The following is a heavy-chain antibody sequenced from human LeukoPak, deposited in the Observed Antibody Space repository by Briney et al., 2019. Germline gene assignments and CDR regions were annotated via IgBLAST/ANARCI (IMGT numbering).Heavy chain of an antibody. CDR3: ARDFEGYCSSTSCYYYFDY. D-gene: IGHD2-2*01. CDR2: INWNGGST. Sequence: GGSLRPSCAASGFTFDDYGMSWVRQAPGKGLEWVSGINWNGGSTGYADSVKGRFTISRDNAKNSLYLQMNSLRAEDTALYYCARDFEGYCSSTSCYYYFDYWGQGTLVTVSS. V-gene: IGHV3-20*04. CDR1: GFTFDDYG. J-gene: IGHJ4*02.